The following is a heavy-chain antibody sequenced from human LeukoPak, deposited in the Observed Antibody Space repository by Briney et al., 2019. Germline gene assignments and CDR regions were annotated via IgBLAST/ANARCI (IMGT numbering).Heavy chain of an antibody. V-gene: IGHV3-11*01. J-gene: IGHJ4*02. CDR2: SSSSGVTI. D-gene: IGHD3-10*01. CDR3: ARGHYGSGNYYNLEY. CDR1: GFTFSDYY. Sequence: GGSLRLSCAASGFTFSDYYMTWIRQAPGKGLEWVSYSSSSGVTIYYADSVKGRFTISRDNAKNSLYLQMNSLRAEDTAVYYCARGHYGSGNYYNLEYWGQGTLVTVSS.